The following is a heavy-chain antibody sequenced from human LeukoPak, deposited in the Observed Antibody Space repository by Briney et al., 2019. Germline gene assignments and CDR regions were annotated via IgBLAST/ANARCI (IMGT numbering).Heavy chain of an antibody. CDR3: ARVLVYYDSSGYLDY. Sequence: SETLSLTCTVSGGSISSSSYYWGWIRQPPGKGLEWIGSIYYCGSTYYNPSLKSRVTISVDTSKNQFSLKLSSVTAADTAVYYCARVLVYYDSSGYLDYWGQGTLVTVSS. CDR1: GGSISSSSYY. J-gene: IGHJ4*02. CDR2: IYYCGST. V-gene: IGHV4-39*07. D-gene: IGHD3-22*01.